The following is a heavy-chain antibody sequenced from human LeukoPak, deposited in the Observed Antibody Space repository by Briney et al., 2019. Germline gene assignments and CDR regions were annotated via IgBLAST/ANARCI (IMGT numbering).Heavy chain of an antibody. V-gene: IGHV3-48*03. CDR1: GFTFSSYE. J-gene: IGHJ6*02. CDR2: ISSSGSTI. D-gene: IGHD6-19*01. Sequence: PGGSLRLSCAASGFTFSSYEMNWVRQAPGKGLEWISYISSSGSTIYYADSVKGRFTISRDNAKYSLYLQMNSLRAEDTAVYYCARSGYSSGWFNYYYYGMDVWGQGTTVTVSS. CDR3: ARSGYSSGWFNYYYYGMDV.